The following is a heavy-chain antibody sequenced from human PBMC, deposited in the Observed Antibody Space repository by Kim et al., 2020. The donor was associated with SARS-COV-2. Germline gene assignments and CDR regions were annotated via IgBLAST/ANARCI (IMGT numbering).Heavy chain of an antibody. CDR3: ARHENAYCGGDCYLDWYFDL. V-gene: IGHV4-59*01. D-gene: IGHD2-21*01. CDR1: GGSISSYY. CDR2: IYYSGST. Sequence: SETLSLTCTVSGGSISSYYWSWIRQPPGKGLEWIGYIYYSGSTNYNPSLKSRVTISVDTSKNQFSLKLSSVTAADTAVYYCARHENAYCGGDCYLDWYFDLWGRGTLVTVSS. J-gene: IGHJ2*01.